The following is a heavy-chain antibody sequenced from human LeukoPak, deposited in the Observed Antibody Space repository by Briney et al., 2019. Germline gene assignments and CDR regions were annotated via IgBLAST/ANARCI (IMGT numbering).Heavy chain of an antibody. V-gene: IGHV3-48*01. J-gene: IGHJ6*03. CDR1: GFTFSSYS. D-gene: IGHD3-3*01. CDR3: ARDGTFWSGHYYYMDV. CDR2: ISSSSSTI. Sequence: PGGSLRLSCAASGFTFSSYSMNWVRQAPGKGLEWVSYISSSSSTIYYADSVKGRFTISRDNAKNSLYLQMNSLRAEDTAVYYCARDGTFWSGHYYYMDVWGKGTTVTVSS.